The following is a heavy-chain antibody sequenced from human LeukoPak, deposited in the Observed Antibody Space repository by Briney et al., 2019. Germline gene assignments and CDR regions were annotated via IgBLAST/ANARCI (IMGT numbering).Heavy chain of an antibody. J-gene: IGHJ4*02. CDR3: VRDHQLRDPGC. D-gene: IGHD5-24*01. Sequence: PGGSLRLSCATSGFTFDKYFIHWVRQAPGKGLDWVSSISGTSTYIDYADSVKGRFTNSRDNAKNSLYLQMNSLRVEDTAVYYCVRDHQLRDPGCWGQGTLVTVSS. CDR2: ISGTSTYI. CDR1: GFTFDKYF. V-gene: IGHV3-21*01.